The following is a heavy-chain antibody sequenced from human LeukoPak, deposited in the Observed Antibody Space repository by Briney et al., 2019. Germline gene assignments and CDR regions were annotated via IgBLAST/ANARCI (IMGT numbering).Heavy chain of an antibody. D-gene: IGHD1-14*01. CDR2: IYYSGST. V-gene: IGHV4-39*07. Sequence: PSETLSLPCTVSGGSISSSSYYWGWIRQPPGKGLEWIGSIYYSGSTYYNPSLKSRVTISVDTSKNQFSLKLSSVTAADTAVYYCARAGTEREAFDYWGQGTLVTVSS. CDR1: GGSISSSSYY. CDR3: ARAGTEREAFDY. J-gene: IGHJ4*02.